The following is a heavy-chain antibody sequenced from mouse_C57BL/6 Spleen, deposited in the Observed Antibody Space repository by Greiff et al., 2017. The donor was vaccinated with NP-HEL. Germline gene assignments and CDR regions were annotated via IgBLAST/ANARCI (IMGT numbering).Heavy chain of an antibody. D-gene: IGHD2-13*01. Sequence: VQLQQPGAELVKPGASVKLSCKASGYTFTSYWMQWVKQRPGQGLEWIGEIDPSDSYTNYNQKFKGKATLTVDTSSSTAYMQLSSLTSEDSAVYYCARWRLLPWYFDVWGTGTTVTVSS. V-gene: IGHV1-50*01. J-gene: IGHJ1*03. CDR2: IDPSDSYT. CDR3: ARWRLLPWYFDV. CDR1: GYTFTSYW.